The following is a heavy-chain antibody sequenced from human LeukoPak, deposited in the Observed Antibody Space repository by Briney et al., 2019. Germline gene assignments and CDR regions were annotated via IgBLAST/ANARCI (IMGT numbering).Heavy chain of an antibody. J-gene: IGHJ4*02. CDR2: INHSGST. V-gene: IGHV4-34*01. Sequence: PSETLSLTCAVYGGSFSGYYWSWIRQPPGEGLEWIGEINHSGSTNYNPSLKSRVTISVDTSKNQFSLKLSSVTAADTAVYYCARGSRIAVRLDYWGQGTLVTVSS. CDR3: ARGSRIAVRLDY. CDR1: GGSFSGYY. D-gene: IGHD6-19*01.